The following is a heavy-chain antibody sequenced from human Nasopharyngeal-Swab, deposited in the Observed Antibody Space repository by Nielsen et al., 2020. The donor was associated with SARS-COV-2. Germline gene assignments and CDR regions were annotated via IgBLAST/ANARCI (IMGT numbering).Heavy chain of an antibody. CDR2: SHSNSLT. D-gene: IGHD3-10*01. CDR3: AKDLRDDAGWAFDY. V-gene: IGHV3-23*01. Sequence: GPGKGLEWVSGSHSNSLTEYAGSVKGRFTISRDNSKNTLHLQMNSLRAEDTAVYYCAKDLRDDAGWAFDYWGQGTVVTVSS. J-gene: IGHJ4*02.